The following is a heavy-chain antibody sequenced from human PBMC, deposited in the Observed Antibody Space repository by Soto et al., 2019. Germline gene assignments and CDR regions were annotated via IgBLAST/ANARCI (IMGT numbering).Heavy chain of an antibody. D-gene: IGHD3-3*01. V-gene: IGHV3-21*01. J-gene: IGHJ6*02. CDR3: ARDGDDFWSGYPDDYYYYGMDV. CDR1: GFTFSSYS. Sequence: GGSLRLSCAASGFTFSSYSMNWVHQAPGKGLEWVSSISSSSSYIYYADSVKGRFTISRDNAKNSLYLQMNSLRAEDTAVYYCARDGDDFWSGYPDDYYYYGMDVWGQGTTVTVSS. CDR2: ISSSSSYI.